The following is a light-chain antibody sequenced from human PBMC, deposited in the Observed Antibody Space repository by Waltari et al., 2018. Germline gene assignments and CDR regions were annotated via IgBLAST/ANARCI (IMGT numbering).Light chain of an antibody. CDR2: GAS. Sequence: EIVMTQSPATLSVSPGERATLSCRASQSVSSNLAWYQQKPGQAPRLLIYGASTRASGTPARFSGSGSGTEFTLTISSLQPGDCAVYYCQHYSNWPPFTFGPGTKVDIK. V-gene: IGKV3-15*01. CDR3: QHYSNWPPFT. CDR1: QSVSSN. J-gene: IGKJ3*01.